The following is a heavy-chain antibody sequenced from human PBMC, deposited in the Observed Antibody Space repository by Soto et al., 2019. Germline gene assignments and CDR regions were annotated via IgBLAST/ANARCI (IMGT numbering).Heavy chain of an antibody. CDR2: ISYDGSNQ. CDR3: AKAPEGYHTYYDY. CDR1: GLTISTYA. J-gene: IGHJ4*02. D-gene: IGHD3-16*02. V-gene: IGHV3-30*18. Sequence: GGSLRLSCAVSGLTISTYAMHWVRQAPGKGLEWVAVISYDGSNQHYADSVKGRFTISRDNSKNTLYLQMNSLRAEDTAVYYCAKAPEGYHTYYDYWGQGTLVTVSS.